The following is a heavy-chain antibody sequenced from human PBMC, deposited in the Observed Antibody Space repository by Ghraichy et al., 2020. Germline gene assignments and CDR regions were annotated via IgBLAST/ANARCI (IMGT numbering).Heavy chain of an antibody. D-gene: IGHD6-19*01. CDR3: ARDSTYDYSSGFYSTVYEAFDI. CDR2: ISPFNDNT. V-gene: IGHV1-18*01. Sequence: SVKVSCKAADYTFTNNGISWVRQAPGQGLEWMGWISPFNDNTHYAQKFQGRLTLTTDTSTSTAYMELRSLRSDDTALYYCARDSTYDYSSGFYSTVYEAFDIWGQGTVVTVSS. CDR1: DYTFTNNG. J-gene: IGHJ3*02.